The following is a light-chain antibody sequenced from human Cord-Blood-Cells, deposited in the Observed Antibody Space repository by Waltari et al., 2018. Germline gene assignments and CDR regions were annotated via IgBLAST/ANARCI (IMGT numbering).Light chain of an antibody. CDR3: QQLNSYS. Sequence: DIQLTQSPSFLSASVGDRVTITCRASQGISSYLAWYQQKPGKAPKLLIYAASTLQSGFPSSFSGSGSETEFTLTISSLQPEDCATYYCQQLNSYSFGQGTRLEIK. V-gene: IGKV1-9*01. CDR1: QGISSY. CDR2: AAS. J-gene: IGKJ5*01.